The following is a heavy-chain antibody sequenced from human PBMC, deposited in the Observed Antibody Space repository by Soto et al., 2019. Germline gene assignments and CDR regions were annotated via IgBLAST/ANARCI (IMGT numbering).Heavy chain of an antibody. CDR1: GCTVILNS. J-gene: IGHJ6*02. CDR2: ISGSGDGT. CDR3: TRSRRSILIVYGFGGMDV. Sequence: XETLSLSCAASGCTVILNSLSSVRQATGKVLEWVSSISGSGDGTYYGDSVKGRFTISRDSSSSTLYLQMDNRRGEDTAVYFCTRSRRSILIVYGFGGMDVWGQGTTVIVSS. D-gene: IGHD2-8*01. V-gene: IGHV3-23*01.